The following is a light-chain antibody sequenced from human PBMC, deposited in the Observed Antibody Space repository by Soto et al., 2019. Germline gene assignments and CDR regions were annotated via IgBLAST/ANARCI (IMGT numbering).Light chain of an antibody. CDR3: QQYGSSRWT. CDR2: GAS. V-gene: IGKV3-20*01. CDR1: QSVSSSY. J-gene: IGKJ1*01. Sequence: EIVVTQAPGTLSLSSGERDTLSCRASQSVSSSYLAWYQQNRGQAPRLLIYGASSRAPGIPDRFGGSGSGADFTLTISRLELEDFAVYYCQQYGSSRWTFGQGTKV.